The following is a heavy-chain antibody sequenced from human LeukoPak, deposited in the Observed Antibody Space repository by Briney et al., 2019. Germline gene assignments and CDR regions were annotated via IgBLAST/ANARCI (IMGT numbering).Heavy chain of an antibody. CDR1: GGSISSYY. CDR3: ARAHGYCSSTSCYTDYMDV. Sequence: SETLSLTCTVSGGSISSYYWSWIRQPPGKGLEWIGYIYYSGSTNYNPSLKSRVTISVDTSKNQFSLKLSSVTAADTAVYYCARAHGYCSSTSCYTDYMDVWGKGTTVTVSS. D-gene: IGHD2-2*02. J-gene: IGHJ6*03. CDR2: IYYSGST. V-gene: IGHV4-59*01.